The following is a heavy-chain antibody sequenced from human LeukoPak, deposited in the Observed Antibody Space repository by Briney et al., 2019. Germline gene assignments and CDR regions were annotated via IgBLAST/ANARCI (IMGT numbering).Heavy chain of an antibody. J-gene: IGHJ5*02. CDR3: ALRDMDCSSTSCYTNLGLVYNWFGP. D-gene: IGHD2-2*02. Sequence: SETLSLTCTVSGGSISSSSYYWGWIRQPPGKGLEWIGSIYYSGSTYYNPSLKSRVTISVDTSKNQFSLKLSSVTAADTAVYYCALRDMDCSSTSCYTNLGLVYNWFGPWGQGTLVTVSS. V-gene: IGHV4-39*01. CDR1: GGSISSSSYY. CDR2: IYYSGST.